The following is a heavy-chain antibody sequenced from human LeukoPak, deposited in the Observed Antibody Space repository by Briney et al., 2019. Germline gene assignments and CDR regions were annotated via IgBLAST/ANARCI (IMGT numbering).Heavy chain of an antibody. V-gene: IGHV4-4*02. CDR3: ARGGSSYGYYFDY. D-gene: IGHD5-18*01. CDR1: GGSISSSNW. J-gene: IGHJ4*02. Sequence: PSETLSLTCAVSGGSISSSNWWSWVRQPPGKGLEWIGEIYHSGSTNYNPSLKSRVTISVDKSKNQFSLKLSSVTAADTAVYYCARGGSSYGYYFDYWGQGTLVTVSS. CDR2: IYHSGST.